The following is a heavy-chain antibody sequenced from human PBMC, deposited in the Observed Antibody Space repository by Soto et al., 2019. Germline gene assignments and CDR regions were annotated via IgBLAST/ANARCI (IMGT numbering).Heavy chain of an antibody. Sequence: QVQLVQSGAEVKKPGASVKVSCKASGYTFTSYDFNWVRQATGQGLEWLGWMNPNSGTTGYAQRFQGRVTMTRNTXXSTAYMELSSLRSEDTAMYYCARVACTGGRCYYDYWGQGTLVTVSS. CDR3: ARVACTGGRCYYDY. J-gene: IGHJ4*02. CDR2: MNPNSGTT. D-gene: IGHD2-8*02. CDR1: GYTFTSYD. V-gene: IGHV1-8*01.